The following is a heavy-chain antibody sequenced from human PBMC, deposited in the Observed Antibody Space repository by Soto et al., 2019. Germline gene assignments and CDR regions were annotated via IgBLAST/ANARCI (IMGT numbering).Heavy chain of an antibody. CDR3: ARADCSGGSCYSA. J-gene: IGHJ5*02. CDR1: GYTFTSYD. D-gene: IGHD2-15*01. V-gene: IGHV1-8*01. Sequence: ASVKVSCKASGYTFTSYDINWVRQATGQGLEWMGWMNPNSGNTGYAQKFQGRVTMTRNTSISTAYMELSSLRSEDTAAYYCARADCSGGSCYSAWGQGTLVTVSS. CDR2: MNPNSGNT.